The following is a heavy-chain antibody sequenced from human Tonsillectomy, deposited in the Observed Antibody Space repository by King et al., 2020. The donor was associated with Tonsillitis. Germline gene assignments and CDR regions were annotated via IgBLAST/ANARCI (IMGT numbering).Heavy chain of an antibody. CDR3: AREAEDFWSGYYIAY. J-gene: IGHJ4*02. V-gene: IGHV1-2*02. Sequence: VQLVETWAEVKKPGASVKVSCKASGYTFIGYYLHWGRQAPGQGLEWMGWINPNSGGTNYAQKFQGRVTLPRDTSISTAYMELTRLRSDDTAVYYCAREAEDFWSGYYIAYWGQGTLITVSS. CDR2: INPNSGGT. D-gene: IGHD3-3*01. CDR1: GYTFIGYY.